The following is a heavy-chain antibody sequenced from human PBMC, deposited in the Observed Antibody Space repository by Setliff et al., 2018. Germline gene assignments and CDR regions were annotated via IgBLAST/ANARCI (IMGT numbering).Heavy chain of an antibody. V-gene: IGHV3-21*01. CDR2: ISRDTDYT. CDR3: ARISRLYTSSWDDY. Sequence: LRLSCAASGFSFNNYYMTWVRQAPGKGLEWISGISRDTDYTYYAESVKGRFIIFRDNAKNSVYLQMNRLRAEDTAVYYCARISRLYTSSWDDYWGRGTLVTVSS. CDR1: GFSFNNYY. J-gene: IGHJ4*02. D-gene: IGHD6-13*01.